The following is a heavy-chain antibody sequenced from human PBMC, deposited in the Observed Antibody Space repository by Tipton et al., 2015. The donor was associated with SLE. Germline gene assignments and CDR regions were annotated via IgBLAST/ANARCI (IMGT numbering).Heavy chain of an antibody. CDR2: IYYSGST. V-gene: IGHV4-59*01. CDR1: GGSFSGYY. D-gene: IGHD2-15*01. J-gene: IGHJ4*02. CDR3: ARDDGSHGDY. Sequence: TLSLTCAVYGGSFSGYYWSWIRQPPGKGLEWIGSIYYSGSTNYNPSLKSRVTISVDTSKNQFSLKLSSVTAADTAVYYCARDDGSHGDYWGQGTLVTVSS.